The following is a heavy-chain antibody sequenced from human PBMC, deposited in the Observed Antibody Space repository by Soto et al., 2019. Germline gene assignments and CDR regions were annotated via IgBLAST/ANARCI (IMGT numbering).Heavy chain of an antibody. J-gene: IGHJ5*02. CDR2: IYYSGSN. CDR3: ARPLPPYSSSWYWFDP. Sequence: QLQLQESGPGLVKPSETLSLTCTVSGGSISSSSYYWGWIRQPPGKGLEWIGSIYYSGSNYYNPALKSRVTISVDTSKTQFSLKLSSVTAADTAVYYCARPLPPYSSSWYWFDPWGQGTLVTVSS. D-gene: IGHD6-6*01. V-gene: IGHV4-39*01. CDR1: GGSISSSSYY.